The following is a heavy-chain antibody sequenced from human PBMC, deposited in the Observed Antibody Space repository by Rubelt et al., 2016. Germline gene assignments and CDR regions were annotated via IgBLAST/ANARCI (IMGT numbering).Heavy chain of an antibody. J-gene: IGHJ4*02. Sequence: EVQLVESGGGLVQPGGSLRLSCAASGFTFSTYALNWVRQAPEKGLEWVSTIRGGGAITFYADSVKGRSNISRDNSKNTLFLQMNSLRAEDTAVYYCTTDQKGRCSGGSCYLGGDWGQGTLVTVSS. V-gene: IGHV3-23*04. D-gene: IGHD2-15*01. CDR2: IRGGGAIT. CDR1: GFTFSTYA. CDR3: TTDQKGRCSGGSCYLGGD.